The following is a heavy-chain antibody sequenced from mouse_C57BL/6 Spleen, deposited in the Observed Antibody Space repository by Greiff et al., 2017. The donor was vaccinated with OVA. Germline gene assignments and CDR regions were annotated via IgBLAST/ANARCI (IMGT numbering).Heavy chain of an antibody. CDR3: AREGTGTAWFAY. CDR2: IYPGDGDT. D-gene: IGHD4-1*01. V-gene: IGHV1-82*01. CDR1: GYAFSSSW. J-gene: IGHJ3*01. Sequence: VQGVESGPELVKPGASVKISCKASGYAFSSSWMNWVKQRPGKGLEWIGRIYPGDGDTNYNGKFKGKATLTADKSSRTAYMHLSSLTSEDSAVYVCAREGTGTAWFAYWGQGTLVTVSA.